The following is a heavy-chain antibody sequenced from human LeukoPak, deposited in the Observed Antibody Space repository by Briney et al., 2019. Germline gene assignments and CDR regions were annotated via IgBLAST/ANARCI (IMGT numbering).Heavy chain of an antibody. V-gene: IGHV3-53*01. D-gene: IGHD1-26*01. Sequence: PGGSLRLSCAASGFTVSSNYMSWVRQAPGKGLEWVSVIYSGGSTYYADSVKGRFTISRDNSKNTLYLHMNSLRAEDTAVYYCARKSSGGYDYYFDYWGQGTLVTVSS. CDR1: GFTVSSNY. J-gene: IGHJ4*02. CDR2: IYSGGST. CDR3: ARKSSGGYDYYFDY.